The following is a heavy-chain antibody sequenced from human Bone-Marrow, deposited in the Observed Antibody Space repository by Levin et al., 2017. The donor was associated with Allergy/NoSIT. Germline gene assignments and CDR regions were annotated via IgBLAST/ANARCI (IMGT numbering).Heavy chain of an antibody. CDR3: AKTIRAARYSYYYYGMDV. V-gene: IGHV3-30*18. CDR2: ISYDGSNK. CDR1: GFTFSSYG. J-gene: IGHJ6*02. D-gene: IGHD6-6*01. Sequence: GGSLRLSCAASGFTFSSYGMHWVRQAPGKGLEWVAVISYDGSNKYYADSVKGRFTISRDNSKNTLYLQMNSLRAEDTAVYYCAKTIRAARYSYYYYGMDVWGQGTTVTVSS.